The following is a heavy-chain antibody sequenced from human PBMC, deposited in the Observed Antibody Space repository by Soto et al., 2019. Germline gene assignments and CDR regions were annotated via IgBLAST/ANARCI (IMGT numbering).Heavy chain of an antibody. CDR2: ISGSGGST. J-gene: IGHJ4*02. CDR3: ADDTVVEKGEPNDY. V-gene: IGHV3-23*01. CDR1: GFTFSSYA. Sequence: GGSLRLSCAASGFTFSSYAMSWVRQAPGKGLEWVSAISGSGGSTYYADSVKGRFTISRDNSKNTLYLQMNSLRAEDTAVYYCADDTVVEKGEPNDYWGQGTLVTVSS. D-gene: IGHD2-15*01.